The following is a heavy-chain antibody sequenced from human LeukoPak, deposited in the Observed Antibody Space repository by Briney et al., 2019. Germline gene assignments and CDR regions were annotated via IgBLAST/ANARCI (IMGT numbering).Heavy chain of an antibody. D-gene: IGHD6-6*01. CDR1: GFTVSSNY. CDR2: IYSGGST. V-gene: IGHV3-53*01. CDR3: ARVGRLQSFEAVAARPSYYYYMDV. Sequence: PGGSLRLSCAASGFTVSSNYMSWVRQAPGKGLEWVSVIYSGGSTYYADSVKGRFTISRDNSKNTLYLQMNSLRAEDTAVYYCARVGRLQSFEAVAARPSYYYYMDVWGKGTTVTVSS. J-gene: IGHJ6*03.